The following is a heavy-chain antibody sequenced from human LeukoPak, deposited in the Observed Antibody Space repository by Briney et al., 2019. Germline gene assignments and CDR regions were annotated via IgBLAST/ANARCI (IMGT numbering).Heavy chain of an antibody. D-gene: IGHD6-13*01. CDR3: ARHLAAAVLLVQH. CDR2: IYYSGST. V-gene: IGHV4-39*07. CDR1: GGSISSSSYY. J-gene: IGHJ1*01. Sequence: SETLSLTCTVSGGSISSSSYYWGWIRQPPGKGLEWIGSIYYSGSTYYNPSLKSRVTISVDTSKNQFSLKLSSVTAADTAVYYCARHLAAAVLLVQHWGQGTLVTVSS.